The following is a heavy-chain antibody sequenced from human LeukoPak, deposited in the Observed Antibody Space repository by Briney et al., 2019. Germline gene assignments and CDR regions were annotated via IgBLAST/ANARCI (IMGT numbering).Heavy chain of an antibody. D-gene: IGHD3-22*01. CDR2: ISSSSSYI. Sequence: GGSLRLSCAASGFTFSSYAMNWDRQAPGKGLEWVSSISSSSSYIYYADSVKGRFTISRDNAKNSLYLQMNSLRAEDTAVYYCARSTRGGYYDSSGYYYFDYWGQGTLVTVSS. CDR3: ARSTRGGYYDSSGYYYFDY. V-gene: IGHV3-21*01. CDR1: GFTFSSYA. J-gene: IGHJ4*02.